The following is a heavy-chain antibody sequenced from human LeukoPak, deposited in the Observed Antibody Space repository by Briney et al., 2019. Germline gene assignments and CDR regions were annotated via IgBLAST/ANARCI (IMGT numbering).Heavy chain of an antibody. D-gene: IGHD3-22*01. CDR1: GFTVSSNY. J-gene: IGHJ4*02. CDR2: IYSGGST. Sequence: GGSLRLSCAASGFTVSSNYMSWVRQAPGKGLEWVSVIYSGGSTYYADSVKGRFTISRDNSKSTLYLQMNSLRAEDTAVYYCASYYYDSSGYRVDYWGQGTLVTVSS. V-gene: IGHV3-53*01. CDR3: ASYYYDSSGYRVDY.